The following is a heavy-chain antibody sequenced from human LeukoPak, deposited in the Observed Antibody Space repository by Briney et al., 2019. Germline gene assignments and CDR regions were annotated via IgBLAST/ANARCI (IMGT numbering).Heavy chain of an antibody. CDR3: VVMGGWFDP. D-gene: IGHD2/OR15-2a*01. CDR2: INPNSGNT. V-gene: IGHV1-8*03. CDR1: GYTFTSYD. J-gene: IGHJ5*02. Sequence: ASVKVSCKASGYTFTSYDINWVRQATGQGLEWMGWINPNSGNTGYAQKFQGRVTITRNISISTAYMELSSLRSEDTAVYYCVVMGGWFDPWGQGTLVTVSS.